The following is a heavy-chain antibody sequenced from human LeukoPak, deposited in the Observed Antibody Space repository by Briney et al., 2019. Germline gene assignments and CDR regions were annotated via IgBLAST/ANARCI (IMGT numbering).Heavy chain of an antibody. D-gene: IGHD6-19*01. CDR3: AKTGQWLVEGYFDY. CDR2: ISGSGGST. V-gene: IGHV3-23*01. J-gene: IGHJ4*02. CDR1: GFTFSSYA. Sequence: GGSLRLSCAASGFTFSSYAMSGVRPAPGKGLDWVSAISGSGGSTYYADSVKGRFTISRDNSKNTLYLQMNSLRAEDTAVYYCAKTGQWLVEGYFDYWGQGTLVTVSS.